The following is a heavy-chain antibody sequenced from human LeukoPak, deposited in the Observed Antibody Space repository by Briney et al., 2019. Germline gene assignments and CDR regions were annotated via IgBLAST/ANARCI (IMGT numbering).Heavy chain of an antibody. CDR2: IYYSGST. CDR3: ARHRDSSGWYDFDY. Sequence: PSETLSLTCTVSGGSISDYYWSWIRQPPGKGLEWIGYIYYSGSTKYNPYLKSRVTISIDTSKNQFSLKLSSVTAADTALYYCARHRDSSGWYDFDYWGQGTLVTVSS. CDR1: GGSISDYY. V-gene: IGHV4-59*01. J-gene: IGHJ4*02. D-gene: IGHD6-19*01.